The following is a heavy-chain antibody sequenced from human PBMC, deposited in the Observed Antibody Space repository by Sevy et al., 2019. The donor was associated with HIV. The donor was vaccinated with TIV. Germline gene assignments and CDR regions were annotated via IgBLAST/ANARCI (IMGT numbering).Heavy chain of an antibody. CDR2: ITRSGSSI. CDR3: ARGWFDT. CDR1: GLTFSDYA. J-gene: IGHJ5*02. Sequence: GGSLRLSCTASGLTFSDYAMSWVRQAPGKGLEWISYITRSGSSIYYADSVKGRFTISRDNAKNSLYLQMNSLRAEDTAVYYCARGWFDTWGQGTLVTVSS. V-gene: IGHV3-48*03.